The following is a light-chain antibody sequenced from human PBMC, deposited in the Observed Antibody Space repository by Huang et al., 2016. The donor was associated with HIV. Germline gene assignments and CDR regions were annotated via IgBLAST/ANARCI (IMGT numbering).Light chain of an antibody. CDR3: QQHYSSPPT. J-gene: IGKJ2*01. V-gene: IGKV4-1*01. CDR1: QSLLYKSNNKNY. Sequence: DIVMTQSPDSLAVSLGERATINCKSSQSLLYKSNNKNYLAWYQQKPGQPPNLIIYWASSRKSGVPDRFSGSGSETDFTLTISSLQAEDVAVYYCQQHYSSPPTFGQGTKLEIK. CDR2: WAS.